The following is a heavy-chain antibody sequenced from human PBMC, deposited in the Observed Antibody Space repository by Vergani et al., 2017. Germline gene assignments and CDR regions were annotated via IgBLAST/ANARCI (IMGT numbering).Heavy chain of an antibody. CDR2: ISYDGDRR. Sequence: QVHLVESGGGVVQPGRSLTLSCVASGFSFRGHGMHWVRQAPGKGLEWVAMISYDGDRRDYGDFAKGRFTISRDSSKTVYLQMNSLRVDDTAVYYCAKDGRENSDYGYFDYWGQGTLVTVSS. J-gene: IGHJ4*02. V-gene: IGHV3-30*18. CDR1: GFSFRGHG. D-gene: IGHD4-17*01. CDR3: AKDGRENSDYGYFDY.